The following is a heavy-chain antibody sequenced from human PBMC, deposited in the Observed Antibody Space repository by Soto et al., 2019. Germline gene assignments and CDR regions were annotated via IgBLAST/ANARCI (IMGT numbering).Heavy chain of an antibody. CDR2: IKQDGSEK. Sequence: EVQLVESGGGLVQPGGSLRLSCAASDFTFSSYWMTWVRQAPGKGLEWVASIKQDGSEKYYVDSVKGRFTISRDNAKNSVYLQMHSLRADDTAVYYCARESKVGYYGYDCFDFWGQGTLVAVSS. CDR1: DFTFSSYW. J-gene: IGHJ4*02. V-gene: IGHV3-7*03. D-gene: IGHD5-12*01. CDR3: ARESKVGYYGYDCFDF.